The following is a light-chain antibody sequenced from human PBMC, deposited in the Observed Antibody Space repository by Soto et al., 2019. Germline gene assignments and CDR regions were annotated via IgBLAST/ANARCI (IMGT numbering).Light chain of an antibody. CDR3: HQTYSTPQT. J-gene: IGKJ1*01. CDR1: QTVTDY. Sequence: DIQMTPYPSSLSASLGDRVTITCRAGQTVTDYLNWYQHKPGKAPKLLIYSASTLQSGVPSRFSGSGSGTDFTLTITSLQPEDFGTYYCHQTYSTPQTFGQGTKVDIK. V-gene: IGKV1-39*01. CDR2: SAS.